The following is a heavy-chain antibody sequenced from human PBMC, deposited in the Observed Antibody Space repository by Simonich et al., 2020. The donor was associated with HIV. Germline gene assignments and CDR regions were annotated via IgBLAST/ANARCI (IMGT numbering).Heavy chain of an antibody. CDR3: AKRLRITKILVVISDHDAFDI. V-gene: IGHV3-21*04. J-gene: IGHJ3*02. CDR2: SRSSSNNI. D-gene: IGHD3-22*01. CDR1: GFTFSSYS. Sequence: EVQLVEYGGGLVKTGGSLRLSCAASGFTFSSYSRNWVRQALGESLDVVSNSRSSSNNINYADQVNGRFTISRNNAKHSLYLQMSSLRAEDTAVYYCAKRLRITKILVVISDHDAFDIWGQGTMVTVSS.